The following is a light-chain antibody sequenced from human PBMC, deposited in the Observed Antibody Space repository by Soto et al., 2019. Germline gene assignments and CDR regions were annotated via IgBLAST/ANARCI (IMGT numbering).Light chain of an antibody. CDR1: QSVSSN. Sequence: EIVMTQSPSTLSASAGESATLSCRASQSVSSNLAWYQQKPGQAPRLLIYGASTRATGIPARFSGSGYGTEFTLTISSLQSEDFAVYYCQQYNDWPRTFGQGTKVDIK. CDR3: QQYNDWPRT. CDR2: GAS. V-gene: IGKV3-15*01. J-gene: IGKJ1*01.